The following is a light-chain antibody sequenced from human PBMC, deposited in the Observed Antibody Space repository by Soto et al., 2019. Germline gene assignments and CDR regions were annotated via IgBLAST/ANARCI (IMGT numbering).Light chain of an antibody. J-gene: IGKJ1*01. V-gene: IGKV1-5*01. CDR2: DAS. CDR1: QSISSW. Sequence: DIQMTQSPSTLSASVGDRVTITCRASQSISSWLAWYQQKPGKAPKLLIYDASSLESGVPSSFSGSRSGTEFTLTISSPQPEDFGTYYCQEYRNDYGTFGQGTKVDIK. CDR3: QEYRNDYGT.